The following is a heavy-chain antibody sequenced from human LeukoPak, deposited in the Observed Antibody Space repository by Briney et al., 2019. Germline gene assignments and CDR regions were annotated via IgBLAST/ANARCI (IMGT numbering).Heavy chain of an antibody. CDR2: ISSNGGST. CDR3: AREEIVLGYFQH. Sequence: PGGSLRLSCAAPGFTFSSYAMHWVRQAPGKGLEYVSAISSNGGSTYYANSVKGRFTISRDNSKNTLYLQMGSLRAEDMAVYYCAREEIVLGYFQHWGQGTLVTVSS. D-gene: IGHD2/OR15-2a*01. V-gene: IGHV3-64*01. J-gene: IGHJ1*01. CDR1: GFTFSSYA.